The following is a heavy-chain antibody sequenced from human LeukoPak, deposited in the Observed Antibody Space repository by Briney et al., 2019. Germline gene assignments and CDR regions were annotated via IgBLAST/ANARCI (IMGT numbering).Heavy chain of an antibody. CDR1: GFTFSSYA. CDR3: AKWQTPYYYDSSGYFSAFDI. V-gene: IGHV3-23*01. J-gene: IGHJ3*02. D-gene: IGHD3-22*01. Sequence: GGSLRLSCAASGFTFSSYAMSWVRQAPGKGLEWVSAISGSGGSTYYADSVKGRFTISRDNSKNTPYLQMNSLRAEDTAVYYCAKWQTPYYYDSSGYFSAFDIWGQGTMVTVSS. CDR2: ISGSGGST.